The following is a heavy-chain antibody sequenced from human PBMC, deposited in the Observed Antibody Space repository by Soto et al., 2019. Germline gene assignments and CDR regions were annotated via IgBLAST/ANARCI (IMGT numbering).Heavy chain of an antibody. CDR2: ISAYNGNT. CDR1: GYTXSSYG. V-gene: IGHV1-18*01. Sequence: SXKVSFKASGYTXSSYGSRLVRQAPGQGLEWMGWISAYNGNTNYAQKLQGRVTMTKDTSTSTAYMELRSLRSDDTAVYYCARGRGMITFGGVIVTAFDYWGQGTLGTVSS. J-gene: IGHJ4*02. CDR3: ARGRGMITFGGVIVTAFDY. D-gene: IGHD3-16*02.